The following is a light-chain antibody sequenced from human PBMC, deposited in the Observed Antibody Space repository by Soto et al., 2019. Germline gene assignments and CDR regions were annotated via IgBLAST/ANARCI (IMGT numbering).Light chain of an antibody. J-gene: IGKJ4*01. CDR2: GAS. CDR1: QSVSSSY. CDR3: QKFTSAPFT. Sequence: EIVLTQSPGTLSLSPVERATLSCRASQSVSSSYLAWYQQKPGQAPRLLIYGASSRATGIPDRFSGSGSGTDFTLTINSLQPEDVAIYYCQKFTSAPFTFGGGTKVDIK. V-gene: IGKV3-20*01.